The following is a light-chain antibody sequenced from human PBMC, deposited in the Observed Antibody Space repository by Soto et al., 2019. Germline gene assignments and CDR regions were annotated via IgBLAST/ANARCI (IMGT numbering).Light chain of an antibody. CDR2: GAS. J-gene: IGKJ2*01. CDR3: QQYESSPPSYT. CDR1: PSLTSSY. V-gene: IGKV3-20*01. Sequence: EIVLTQSPGILSWSAGARATLSCRASPSLTSSYLAWYQQKPGQAPRHLIFGASSRATGIPDRFSGGGSGTDFTLTISRLEPEDFAVYYCQQYESSPPSYTFGQGTKLEIK.